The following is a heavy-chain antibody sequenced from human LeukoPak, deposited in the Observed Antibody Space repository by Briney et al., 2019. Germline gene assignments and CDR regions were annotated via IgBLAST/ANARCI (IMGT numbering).Heavy chain of an antibody. CDR1: GFAFGNYA. Sequence: GGSLRLSCAASGFAFGNYAMSWVRQAPGKGLECVSGISGSGGTTAYADSVKGRFTISRDNFKNTLYLQMNSLRAEDTAVYYCAKGSGCGSGSYSRDWGQGTLVTVSS. CDR3: AKGSGCGSGSYSRD. J-gene: IGHJ4*02. D-gene: IGHD3-10*01. CDR2: ISGSGGTT. V-gene: IGHV3-23*01.